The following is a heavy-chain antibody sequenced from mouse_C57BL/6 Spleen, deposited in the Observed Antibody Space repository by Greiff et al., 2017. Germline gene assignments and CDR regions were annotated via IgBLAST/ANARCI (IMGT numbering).Heavy chain of an antibody. V-gene: IGHV1-52*01. Sequence: QVQLQQPGAELVRPGSSVKLSCKASGYTFTSYWMHWVKQRPIQGLEWIGNIDPSDSETHYNQKFKDKATLTVDKSSSTAYMQLSSLTSEDSAVYYCATYYDGSSLFAYWGQGTLVTVSA. CDR1: GYTFTSYW. J-gene: IGHJ3*01. D-gene: IGHD1-1*01. CDR2: IDPSDSET. CDR3: ATYYDGSSLFAY.